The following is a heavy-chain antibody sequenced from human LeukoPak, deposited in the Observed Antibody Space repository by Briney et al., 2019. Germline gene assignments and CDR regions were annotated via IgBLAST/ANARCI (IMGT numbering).Heavy chain of an antibody. CDR1: GGSISSYY. Sequence: KSSETLSLTCTVSGGSISSYYWSWIRQTPGKGLEWIGDIYYSGSTNYNPSLKSRVTISADTSKNQFSLRLSSVTAADTAVYYCAREGDSSGWYFDYWGQGTLVTVSS. V-gene: IGHV4-59*01. J-gene: IGHJ4*02. CDR3: AREGDSSGWYFDY. CDR2: IYYSGST. D-gene: IGHD6-19*01.